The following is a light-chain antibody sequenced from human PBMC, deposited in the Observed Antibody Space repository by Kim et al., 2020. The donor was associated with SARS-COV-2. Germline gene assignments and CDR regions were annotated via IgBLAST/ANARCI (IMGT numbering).Light chain of an antibody. V-gene: IGKV1-16*01. Sequence: SASVGDTVTITCRARRGVASYLSWFQQKPGRAPKSLIYAASTLQSGVPPRFSGTGSGTEFTLTISSLQPEDFATYYCLQINSFPYTFGQGTKLEI. CDR2: AAS. CDR1: RGVASY. CDR3: LQINSFPYT. J-gene: IGKJ2*01.